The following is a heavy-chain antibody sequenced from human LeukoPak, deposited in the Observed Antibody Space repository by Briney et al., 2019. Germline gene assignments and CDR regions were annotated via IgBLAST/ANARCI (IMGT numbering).Heavy chain of an antibody. CDR1: GFTFSSYW. Sequence: PGGSLRLSCAASGFTFSSYWMNWARQAPGKGLEWVAVIWYDGSNKYYADSVKGRFTISRDNSKNTLYLQMNSLRAEDTAVYYCARAEYSGSYCGYWGQGTLVTVSS. J-gene: IGHJ4*02. CDR3: ARAEYSGSYCGY. V-gene: IGHV3-33*08. D-gene: IGHD1-26*01. CDR2: IWYDGSNK.